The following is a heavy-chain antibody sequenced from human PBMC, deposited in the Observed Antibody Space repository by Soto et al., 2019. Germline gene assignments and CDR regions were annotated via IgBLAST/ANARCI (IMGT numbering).Heavy chain of an antibody. J-gene: IGHJ6*02. V-gene: IGHV3-30-3*01. CDR3: ASCSSGSCYLYGMDV. Sequence: GGSLRLSCAASGFTFSSYAMHWVRQAPGKGLEWVAVISYDGSNKYYADSVKGRFTISRDNSKNTLYLQMNSLRAEDTAVYYCASCSSGSCYLYGMDVWGQGTTVTVSS. CDR2: ISYDGSNK. CDR1: GFTFSSYA. D-gene: IGHD2-15*01.